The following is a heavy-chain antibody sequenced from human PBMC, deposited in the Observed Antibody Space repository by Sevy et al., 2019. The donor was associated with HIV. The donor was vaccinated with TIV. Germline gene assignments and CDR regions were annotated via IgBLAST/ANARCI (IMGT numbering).Heavy chain of an antibody. D-gene: IGHD3-10*01. CDR1: GGSISSYY. CDR2: IYYSGST. V-gene: IGHV4-59*01. Sequence: SETLSLTCTVSGGSISSYYWSWIQQPPGKGLEWIGYIYYSGSTNYNPSLKSRVTISVDTSKNQFSLKLSSVTAADTAVYYCAREFLIRSGSGYYYYYGMDVWGQGTTVTVSS. J-gene: IGHJ6*02. CDR3: AREFLIRSGSGYYYYYGMDV.